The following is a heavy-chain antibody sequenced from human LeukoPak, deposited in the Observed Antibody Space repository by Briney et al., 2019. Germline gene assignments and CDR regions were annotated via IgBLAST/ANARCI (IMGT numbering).Heavy chain of an antibody. CDR2: MYYSGSA. Sequence: SETLSLTCNVSGGSIRSSSYYWGWIRQPPGKGLEWIGSMYYSGSAYYNGPLKSRVTISVDTSKNQFSLRLTSVTAADTAVYYCARQTGSGLFILPGGQGTLVTVSS. D-gene: IGHD3/OR15-3a*01. CDR1: GGSIRSSSYY. CDR3: ARQTGSGLFILP. J-gene: IGHJ4*02. V-gene: IGHV4-39*01.